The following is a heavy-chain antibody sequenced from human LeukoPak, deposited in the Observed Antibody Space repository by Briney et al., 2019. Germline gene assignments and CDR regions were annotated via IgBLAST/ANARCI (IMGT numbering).Heavy chain of an antibody. CDR2: VGGGRANT. V-gene: IGHV3-23*01. Sequence: PGGSLRLSCLASGFTFSDFAMNWVRQAPRKGLEWVSHVGGGRANTYYADSVKGRFTISRDDSKSTLYLHLTSLRADDTAVYFCAKDMVQRNAVSDPFDIWGQGTMVTVSS. J-gene: IGHJ3*02. CDR3: AKDMVQRNAVSDPFDI. CDR1: GFTFSDFA. D-gene: IGHD3-10*01.